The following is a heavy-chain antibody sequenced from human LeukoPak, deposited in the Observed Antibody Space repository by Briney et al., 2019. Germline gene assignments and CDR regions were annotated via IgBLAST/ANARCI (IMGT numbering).Heavy chain of an antibody. Sequence: EGSLRLSCAASGFTFSSYAMHWVRQAPGKGLEWVAVIWYDGSNKYYADSVKGRFTISRDNSKNTLYLQMNSLRAEDTAVYYCARDYGSGYYFGAFDIWGQGTMVTVSS. D-gene: IGHD3-22*01. J-gene: IGHJ3*02. CDR2: IWYDGSNK. CDR3: ARDYGSGYYFGAFDI. CDR1: GFTFSSYA. V-gene: IGHV3-33*08.